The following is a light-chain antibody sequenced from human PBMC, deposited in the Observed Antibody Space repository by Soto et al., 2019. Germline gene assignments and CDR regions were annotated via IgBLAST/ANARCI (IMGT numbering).Light chain of an antibody. CDR1: QSVSSSY. J-gene: IGKJ2*01. CDR3: QQYGSSPPYT. V-gene: IGKV3-20*01. CDR2: GAS. Sequence: EIVLTQSPGTLSLSPGERATLSCRASQSVSSSYLAWYQQKPGQAPRLLIYGASSRATGIPDRFSVCGSGTDFTLTISRLEPEDFAVYYCQQYGSSPPYTFGQGTKLEIK.